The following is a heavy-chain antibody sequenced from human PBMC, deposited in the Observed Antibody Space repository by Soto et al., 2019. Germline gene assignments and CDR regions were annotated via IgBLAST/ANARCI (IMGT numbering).Heavy chain of an antibody. Sequence: ASVKVSCKASGGTFSSYAISWVRQAPGQGLEWMGGIIPNNGNTNYAQKHQGRVTMTTDTSTSTAYMELRSLRSDDTAVYYCARDPYYDILTGYYSIGGYWGQGTLVTVSS. V-gene: IGHV1-18*01. CDR1: GGTFSSYA. J-gene: IGHJ4*02. D-gene: IGHD3-9*01. CDR3: ARDPYYDILTGYYSIGGY. CDR2: IIPNNGNT.